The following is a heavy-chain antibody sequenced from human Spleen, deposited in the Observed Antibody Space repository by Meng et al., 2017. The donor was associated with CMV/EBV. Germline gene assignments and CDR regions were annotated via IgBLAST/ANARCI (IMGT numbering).Heavy chain of an antibody. V-gene: IGHV1-2*02. CDR3: ARDEGHCRSTSCYFGS. D-gene: IGHD2-2*01. CDR1: GYTFTAHY. CDR2: INPHSGDT. J-gene: IGHJ4*02. Sequence: ASVKVSCKASGYTFTAHYFHWVRQAPGQGLEWMGWINPHSGDTNYAQKFRGRVTMTRDTTFSTAYMELSRLRSDDTALYYCARDEGHCRSTSCYFGSWGQGTLVTVSS.